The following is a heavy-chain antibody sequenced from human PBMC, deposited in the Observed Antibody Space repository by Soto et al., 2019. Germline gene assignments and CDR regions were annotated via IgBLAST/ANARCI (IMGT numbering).Heavy chain of an antibody. Sequence: PGGSLRLSCAASGFTFSSYAMTWVRQAPGKGLEWVSGISGSGATTSYADSVKGRFTVSRDNSKNTLYLQMNSLRVEDTAVYHCARRSRSGSYYHPWFDPWGQGTLVTVSS. CDR2: ISGSGATT. CDR1: GFTFSSYA. D-gene: IGHD1-26*01. CDR3: ARRSRSGSYYHPWFDP. V-gene: IGHV3-23*01. J-gene: IGHJ5*02.